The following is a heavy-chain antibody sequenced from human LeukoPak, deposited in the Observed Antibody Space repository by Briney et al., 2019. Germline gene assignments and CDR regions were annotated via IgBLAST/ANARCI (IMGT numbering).Heavy chain of an antibody. CDR3: ARDGPLGLSSGYF. V-gene: IGHV4-39*07. J-gene: IGHJ4*02. CDR1: GGSISSSSYY. CDR2: FYYSGST. Sequence: SETLSLTCTVSGGSISSSSYYWGWIRQPPGKGLEWIGSFYYSGSTYYNPSLKSRVTISVDTSKNQFSLKLSSVTAADTAVYYCARDGPLGLSSGYFWGQGTLVTVSS. D-gene: IGHD3-22*01.